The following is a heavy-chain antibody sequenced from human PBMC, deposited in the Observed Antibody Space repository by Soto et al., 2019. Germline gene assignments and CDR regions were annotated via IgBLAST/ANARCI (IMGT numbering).Heavy chain of an antibody. CDR2: IYYSGST. CDR1: GGSISSGDYY. J-gene: IGHJ4*02. D-gene: IGHD2-15*01. CDR3: ARVTMDGGNDDY. V-gene: IGHV4-30-4*01. Sequence: ASETLSLTCTVSGGSISSGDYYWSWIRQPPGKGLEWIGYIYYSGSTYYNPSLKSRVTISVDTSKNQFSLKLSSVTAADTAVYYCARVTMDGGNDDYWGQGTLVTVSS.